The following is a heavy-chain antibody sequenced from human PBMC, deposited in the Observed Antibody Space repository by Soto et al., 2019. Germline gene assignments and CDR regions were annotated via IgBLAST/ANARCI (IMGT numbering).Heavy chain of an antibody. J-gene: IGHJ6*02. CDR3: ARESRLVQIPSSNRYSYPGMDV. CDR2: IFYNGTT. Sequence: PSETLSLTCTVSGVSVSGSSCWTWIRHAPGKGLEWIGCIFYNGTTNYNPSLRSPVTISVDTSKNQFSLKVTSVTAADTAVYWCARESRLVQIPSSNRYSYPGMDVWGQGTPVTVSS. D-gene: IGHD2-2*01. CDR1: GVSVSGSSC. V-gene: IGHV4-61*01.